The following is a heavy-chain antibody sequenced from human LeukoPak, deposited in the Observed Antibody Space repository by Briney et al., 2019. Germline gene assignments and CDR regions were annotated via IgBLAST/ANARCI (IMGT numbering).Heavy chain of an antibody. D-gene: IGHD3-10*01. CDR2: IYHSGVT. CDR3: ARRFHGSGYYYYMDV. Sequence: PSETLSLTCTVSGYSISSGYYWGWIRQPPGKGLEWIGSIYHSGVTYYNPSLESRVTISVDTSKNQFSLKLSPVTAADTAVYYCARRFHGSGYYYYMDVWGKGTTVTVSS. V-gene: IGHV4-38-2*02. CDR1: GYSISSGYY. J-gene: IGHJ6*03.